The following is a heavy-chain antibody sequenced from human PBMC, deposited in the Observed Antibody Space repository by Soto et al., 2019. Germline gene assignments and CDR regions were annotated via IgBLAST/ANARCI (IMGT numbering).Heavy chain of an antibody. CDR1: GYTFTTYG. J-gene: IGHJ4*02. Sequence: ASVKVSCKASGYTFTTYGISWVRQAPGQGLEWMGWITAHNGNTKYAQNLQGRVTVTTDTSTSTAYMELRSLRSDDTAVYYCAREYCSSTSCYLPDYWGQGTLVTVSS. D-gene: IGHD2-2*01. CDR3: AREYCSSTSCYLPDY. V-gene: IGHV1-18*01. CDR2: ITAHNGNT.